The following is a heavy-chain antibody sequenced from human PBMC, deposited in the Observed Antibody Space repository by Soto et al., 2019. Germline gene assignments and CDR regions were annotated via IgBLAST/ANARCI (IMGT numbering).Heavy chain of an antibody. CDR1: GGSISSGDYY. Sequence: QVQLQESGPGLVKPSQTLSLTCTVSGGSISSGDYYWSWIRQPPGKGLEWIGYIYYSGSTYYNPSLKSRVTISVDTSKNQFSLKLSAVTAADTAVYYCARVRGYNYYSSGYYHSDFDYWGQGTLVTVSS. D-gene: IGHD3-22*01. J-gene: IGHJ4*02. CDR3: ARVRGYNYYSSGYYHSDFDY. V-gene: IGHV4-30-4*01. CDR2: IYYSGST.